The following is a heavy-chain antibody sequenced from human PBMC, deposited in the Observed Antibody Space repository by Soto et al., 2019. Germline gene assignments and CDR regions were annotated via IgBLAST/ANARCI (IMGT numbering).Heavy chain of an antibody. CDR2: INSDGTTI. CDR3: TRAGSYRFDY. J-gene: IGHJ4*02. Sequence: EVQLLESGGGLVQPGGSLRISCAASGFTFSTSWMHWVRQTPGEGLAWVSRINSDGTTINYADSVKGRFTISRDNAKNTLYLQMNSLRADDTAVYYCTRAGSYRFDYWGQGTLVTVSS. CDR1: GFTFSTSW. D-gene: IGHD1-26*01. V-gene: IGHV3-74*02.